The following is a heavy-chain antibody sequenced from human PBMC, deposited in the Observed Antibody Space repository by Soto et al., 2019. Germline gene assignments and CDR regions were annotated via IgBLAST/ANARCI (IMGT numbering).Heavy chain of an antibody. V-gene: IGHV4-30-4*01. CDR2: IYYSGTT. CDR3: ARSRISDYVPQY. Sequence: QVQLQESGPGLVKPSQTLSLTCTVSGGSISSGDYYWSWIRQPPGKGLEWIGYIYYSGTTYYNPSLKSRVTISVDTSKNQFSLKLSSVTAADSAVYYCARSRISDYVPQYWGQGTLVTVSS. D-gene: IGHD4-17*01. J-gene: IGHJ4*02. CDR1: GGSISSGDYY.